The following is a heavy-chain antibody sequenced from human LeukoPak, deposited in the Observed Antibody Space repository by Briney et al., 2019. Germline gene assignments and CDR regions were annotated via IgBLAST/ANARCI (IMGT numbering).Heavy chain of an antibody. D-gene: IGHD4-17*01. CDR3: ASNLQTDYGPDYYYMDV. Sequence: SETLSLTCAVSGYSISSGYYWGWIRQPPGKGLEWIGSIYHSGSTYYNPSLKSRVTISVDTSKNQFSLKLSSVTAADTAVYYCASNLQTDYGPDYYYMDVWGKGATVTVSS. J-gene: IGHJ6*03. CDR1: GYSISSGYY. V-gene: IGHV4-38-2*01. CDR2: IYHSGST.